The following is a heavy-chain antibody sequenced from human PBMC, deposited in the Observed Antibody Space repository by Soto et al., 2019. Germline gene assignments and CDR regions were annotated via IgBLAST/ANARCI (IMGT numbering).Heavy chain of an antibody. CDR1: GFNFSSYS. D-gene: IGHD5-18*01. CDR3: ARDQPGYSYGYGLGY. V-gene: IGHV3-21*01. Sequence: EVQLVESGGGLVQPAGSLRLSCAASGFNFSSYSMNWVRQAPGKGLEWVSSISSSSSYIYYADSVKGRFTISRDNAKNSLYLQMNSLRAEDTAVYYCARDQPGYSYGYGLGYWGQGTLVTVSS. J-gene: IGHJ4*02. CDR2: ISSSSSYI.